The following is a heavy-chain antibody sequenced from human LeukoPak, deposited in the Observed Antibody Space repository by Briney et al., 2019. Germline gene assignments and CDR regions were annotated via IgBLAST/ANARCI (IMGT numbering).Heavy chain of an antibody. CDR2: ISSSNSYI. J-gene: IGHJ4*02. Sequence: ESGEPLSLSCAVSGFTFSSYSMIWVPQAPGKGLVCVSSISSSNSYIYYGDSVKGRFIISRDNAKNSLYLQMNSLRAEDTAVYYCARDLYRGLAAAAPNYWGQGTLVTVSS. D-gene: IGHD6-13*01. CDR3: ARDLYRGLAAAAPNY. V-gene: IGHV3-21*01. CDR1: GFTFSSYS.